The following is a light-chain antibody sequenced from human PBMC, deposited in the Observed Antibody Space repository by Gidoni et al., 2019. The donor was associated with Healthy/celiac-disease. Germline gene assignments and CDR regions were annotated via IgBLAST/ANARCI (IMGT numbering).Light chain of an antibody. Sequence: IQLTQSPSSLPASVGARVTITCRASKGISSDLAWYQQKQGKAPMLLIYAASTLQSGVPSRFSGSGSGTDFTLTISSLQPEDFATYYCRQLNSYPLYTFXQXTKLEIK. J-gene: IGKJ2*01. CDR3: RQLNSYPLYT. V-gene: IGKV1-9*01. CDR2: AAS. CDR1: KGISSD.